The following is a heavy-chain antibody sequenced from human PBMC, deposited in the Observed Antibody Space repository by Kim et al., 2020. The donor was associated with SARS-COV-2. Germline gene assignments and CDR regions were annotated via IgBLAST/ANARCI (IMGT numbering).Heavy chain of an antibody. CDR2: ISWNSGSI. Sequence: GGSLRLSCAASGFTFDDYAMHWVRQAPGKGLEWVSGISWNSGSIGYADSVKGRFTISRDNAKNSLYLQMNSLRAEDTALYYCAKDRAAGPFFFDYWGQGT. D-gene: IGHD6-13*01. CDR3: AKDRAAGPFFFDY. V-gene: IGHV3-9*01. CDR1: GFTFDDYA. J-gene: IGHJ4*02.